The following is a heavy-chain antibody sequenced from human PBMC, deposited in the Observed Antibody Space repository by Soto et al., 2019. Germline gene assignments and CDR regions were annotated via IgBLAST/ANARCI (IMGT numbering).Heavy chain of an antibody. CDR2: IKSKGDGETT. Sequence: PGGSLRLSCAASGIIFSNAWMNWVRQAPGKGLEWVGRIKSKGDGETTDYTAPVKGRFTISRDDSKNTLYLQMNSLKTEDTAVYYCTTAGPGVIVVVVAATGLYNWFDPWGQGTLVTVSS. D-gene: IGHD2-15*01. J-gene: IGHJ5*02. V-gene: IGHV3-15*01. CDR1: GIIFSNAW. CDR3: TTAGPGVIVVVVAATGLYNWFDP.